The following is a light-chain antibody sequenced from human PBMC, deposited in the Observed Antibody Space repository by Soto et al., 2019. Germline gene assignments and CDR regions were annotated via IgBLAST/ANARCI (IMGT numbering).Light chain of an antibody. Sequence: QSALTQPASASGSPGQSITISCTGTSSDVGAYNYVSWYQQQLGKAPKLMIHEVSNRPSGVSNRFTGSKSGNTASLTISGLQAEDEADYYCSSYTTSRAYVFGIGTKVTVL. V-gene: IGLV2-14*01. J-gene: IGLJ1*01. CDR2: EVS. CDR3: SSYTTSRAYV. CDR1: SSDVGAYNY.